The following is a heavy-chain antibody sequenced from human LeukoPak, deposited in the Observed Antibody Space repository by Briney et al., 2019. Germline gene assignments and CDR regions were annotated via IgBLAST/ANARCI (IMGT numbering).Heavy chain of an antibody. J-gene: IGHJ4*02. CDR2: ISYDGSNK. V-gene: IGHV3-30*18. CDR1: GFTFSSYG. Sequence: GGSLRLSCSASGFTFSSYGMHWARPAPGKGLEWGAYISYDGSNKYYADSVKGRFTISRDNSKNTLYLQMNSLRAEDTAVYYCAKAPCSGGSCYSFDYWGQGTLVTVSS. D-gene: IGHD2-15*01. CDR3: AKAPCSGGSCYSFDY.